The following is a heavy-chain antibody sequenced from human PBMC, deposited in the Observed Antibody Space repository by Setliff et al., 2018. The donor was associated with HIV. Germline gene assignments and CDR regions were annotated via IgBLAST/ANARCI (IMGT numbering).Heavy chain of an antibody. Sequence: SETLSLTCTVSGGSISSGSYYWSWIRQPAGKGLEWIGRIYTSGSTNYNPSLKSRVTIAIDTSKNQFSLKLSSVTAADTAGYYCATRYCSSTSCYAYDAFDIWGQGTMVTVSS. V-gene: IGHV4-61*02. CDR1: GGSISSGSYY. J-gene: IGHJ3*02. CDR3: ATRYCSSTSCYAYDAFDI. D-gene: IGHD2-2*01. CDR2: IYTSGST.